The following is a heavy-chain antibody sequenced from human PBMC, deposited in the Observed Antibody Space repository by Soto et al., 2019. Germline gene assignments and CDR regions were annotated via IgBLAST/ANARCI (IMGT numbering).Heavy chain of an antibody. CDR1: GFTFSSYG. D-gene: IGHD6-13*01. V-gene: IGHV3-30*18. CDR3: AKDRGYSSSWYGVYYYYYYGMDV. Sequence: GGSLRLSCAASGFTFSSYGMHWVRQAPGKGLEWVAVISYDGSNKYYADSVKGRFTISRDNSKNTLYLQMNSLRAEDTAVYCCAKDRGYSSSWYGVYYYYYYGMDVWGQGTTVTVSS. CDR2: ISYDGSNK. J-gene: IGHJ6*02.